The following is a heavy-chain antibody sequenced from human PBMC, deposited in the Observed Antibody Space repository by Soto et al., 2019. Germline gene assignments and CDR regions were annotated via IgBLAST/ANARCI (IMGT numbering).Heavy chain of an antibody. CDR2: ISGSGDST. V-gene: IGHV3-23*01. D-gene: IGHD6-19*01. Sequence: GGSLRLSCAISGFTFSSYAMSWVRQAPGKGLEWVSDISGSGDSTHYADSVKGRFTISRDTSKSTLYLQMNSLRTEDTAFYYCAKDIAGSGWYSLDYWGQGTLVTVSS. CDR3: AKDIAGSGWYSLDY. J-gene: IGHJ4*02. CDR1: GFTFSSYA.